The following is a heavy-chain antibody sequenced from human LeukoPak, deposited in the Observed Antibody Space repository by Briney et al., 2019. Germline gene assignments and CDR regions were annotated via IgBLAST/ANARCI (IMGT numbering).Heavy chain of an antibody. CDR2: VSGTGGST. D-gene: IGHD6-19*01. J-gene: IGHJ3*02. CDR3: TGGGWSTDAFDI. V-gene: IGHV3-23*01. CDR1: GFIFSNYA. Sequence: PGGSLRLSCGASGFIFSNYAMSWVRQVPGKGLEWVSSVSGTGGSTNYADSVKGRFTISRDNSKNTLYLQMNSLRAEDTAIYYCTGGGWSTDAFDIWGQGTVVTVSS.